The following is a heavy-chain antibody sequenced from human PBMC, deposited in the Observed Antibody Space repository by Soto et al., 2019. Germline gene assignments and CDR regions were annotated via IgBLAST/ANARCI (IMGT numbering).Heavy chain of an antibody. V-gene: IGHV1-8*01. CDR1: GYTFTSYD. CDR2: MNPNSGNT. D-gene: IGHD2-2*01. CDR3: ATDGKVVPAYGRHYYYYYGMDV. Sequence: ASVKVSCKASGYTFTSYDINWERQATGQGLEWMGWMNPNSGNTGYAQKFQGRVTMTRNTSISTAYMELSSLRSEDTAVYYCATDGKVVPAYGRHYYYYYGMDVWGQGTTVTVSS. J-gene: IGHJ6*02.